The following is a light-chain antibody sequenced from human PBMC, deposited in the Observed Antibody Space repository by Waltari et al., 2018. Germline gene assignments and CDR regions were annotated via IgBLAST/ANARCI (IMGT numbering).Light chain of an antibody. V-gene: IGKV4-1*01. Sequence: DIVMTQSPDSLAVSLGERAIINCKSSQSVLYSANNRNYLAWYQQKPGQPPTLLIFWASTREAGGPYRFSGSGSETDFTLTISSLQAEDVAVYYGQQYYSPFTFGPGTKVDIK. J-gene: IGKJ3*01. CDR2: WAS. CDR1: QSVLYSANNRNY. CDR3: QQYYSPFT.